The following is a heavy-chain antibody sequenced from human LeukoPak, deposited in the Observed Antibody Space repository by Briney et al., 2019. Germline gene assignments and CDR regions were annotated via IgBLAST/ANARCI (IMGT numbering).Heavy chain of an antibody. J-gene: IGHJ4*02. CDR1: GGSISSYY. V-gene: IGHV4-34*01. CDR3: ARVYGDKVY. Sequence: SETLSLTCTVSGGSISSYYWSWIRQPPGKGLEWIGEINHSGSTNYNPSLKSRVTISVDTSKNQFSLKLSSVTAADTAVYYCARVYGDKVYWGQGTLVTVSS. CDR2: INHSGST. D-gene: IGHD5-12*01.